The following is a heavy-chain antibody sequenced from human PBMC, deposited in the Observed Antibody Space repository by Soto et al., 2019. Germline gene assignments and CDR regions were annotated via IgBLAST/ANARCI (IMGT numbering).Heavy chain of an antibody. CDR2: ISWNSGSI. D-gene: IGHD3-22*01. CDR1: GFTFDDYA. Sequence: EVQLVESGGGLVQPGRSLRLSCAASGFTFDDYAMHWVRQALGKGLEWVSGISWNSGSIGYADSVKGRFTISRDNAKNSLYLQMNSLRAEDTALYYCAKGRSGYYLNYFDYWGQGTLVTVSS. J-gene: IGHJ4*02. V-gene: IGHV3-9*01. CDR3: AKGRSGYYLNYFDY.